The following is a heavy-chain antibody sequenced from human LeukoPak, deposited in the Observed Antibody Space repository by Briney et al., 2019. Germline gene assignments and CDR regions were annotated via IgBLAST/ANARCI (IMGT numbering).Heavy chain of an antibody. CDR2: ISWDGGST. CDR1: GFTFDDYA. V-gene: IGHV3-43*02. CDR3: AKFIDDSSGYYFGGNDAFDI. J-gene: IGHJ3*02. Sequence: GGSLRLSCAASGFTFDDYAMHWVRQAPGKGLEWVSLISWDGGSTYYADSVKGRFTISRDNSKNSLYLQMNSLRTEDTALYYCAKFIDDSSGYYFGGNDAFDIWGQGTMVTVSS. D-gene: IGHD3-22*01.